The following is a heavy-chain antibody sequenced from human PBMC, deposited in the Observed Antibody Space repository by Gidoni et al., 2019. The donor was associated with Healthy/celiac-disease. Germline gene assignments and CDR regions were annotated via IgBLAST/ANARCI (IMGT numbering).Heavy chain of an antibody. D-gene: IGHD2-21*02. CDR3: ARGAFIRNSYSDWFDP. CDR2: ISDSGTTI. J-gene: IGHJ5*02. Sequence: QVQLVESGGGLVKPGGSLRLYCAAAGFTFSDYFMTLIRQAPGKGLEWISYISDSGTTIYYADSVTGRFTISRDNAKNSLYLHMNSLRAEDTALYYCARGAFIRNSYSDWFDPWGQGTLVTVSS. CDR1: GFTFSDYF. V-gene: IGHV3-11*01.